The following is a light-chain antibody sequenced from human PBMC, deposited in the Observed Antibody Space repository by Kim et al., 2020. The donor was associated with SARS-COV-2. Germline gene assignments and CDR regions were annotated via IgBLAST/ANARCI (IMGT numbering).Light chain of an antibody. V-gene: IGLV2-11*03. Sequence: GQAITISTTGTSSDVGGYNYITWYQQNPGTAPKVIIYDVSKRPSGLPDRCSGAKSGNTASLTISGLQTEDEGDYHCCSYAGSNSLVFGGGTKVTVL. CDR3: CSYAGSNSLV. CDR2: DVS. CDR1: SSDVGGYNY. J-gene: IGLJ2*01.